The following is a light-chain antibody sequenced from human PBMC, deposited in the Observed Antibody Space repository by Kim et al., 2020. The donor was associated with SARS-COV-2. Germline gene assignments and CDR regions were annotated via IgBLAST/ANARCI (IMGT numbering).Light chain of an antibody. J-gene: IGLJ2*01. CDR1: NIGRET. Sequence: SYELTQPPSVSVAPGKTARITCWGNNIGRETVHWYQQKPGQAPVLVVYDNSDRPSGIPERFSGSSSGNTATLTISRVEAGDEADYFCQVWDNSDDPVVFGGGTQLTVL. CDR3: QVWDNSDDPVV. V-gene: IGLV3-21*03. CDR2: DNS.